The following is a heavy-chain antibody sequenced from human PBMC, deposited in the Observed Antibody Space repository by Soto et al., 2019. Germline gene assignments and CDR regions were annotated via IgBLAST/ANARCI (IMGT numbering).Heavy chain of an antibody. CDR3: VRTEYYDRRGHYDPPLFDY. CDR1: GGSMISYY. J-gene: IGHJ4*02. CDR2: IYYSGRT. V-gene: IGHV4-59*01. D-gene: IGHD3-22*01. Sequence: QVQLQESGPGLVKPSETLSLTCTVSGGSMISYYWSWIRQPPGKGLEWIGYIYYSGRTEYSPSLKSRVPISVDTSKNQFSLRLSSVTAADTAIYYCVRTEYYDRRGHYDPPLFDYWGQGALVTVSS.